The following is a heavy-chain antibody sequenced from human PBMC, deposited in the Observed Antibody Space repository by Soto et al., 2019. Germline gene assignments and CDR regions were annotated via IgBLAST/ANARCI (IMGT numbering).Heavy chain of an antibody. J-gene: IGHJ4*02. CDR2: ISGSGGST. Sequence: EVQLLESGGGLVQPGGSLRLSCAASGFTFSSYAMSWVRQAPGKGLEWVSAISGSGGSTYYADSVKGRFTISRDNSKNTLYLQMNSLRAEDTAVYYCAKALFESGSGSYYYFDYWGQGTLVTVSS. D-gene: IGHD3-10*01. V-gene: IGHV3-23*01. CDR1: GFTFSSYA. CDR3: AKALFESGSGSYYYFDY.